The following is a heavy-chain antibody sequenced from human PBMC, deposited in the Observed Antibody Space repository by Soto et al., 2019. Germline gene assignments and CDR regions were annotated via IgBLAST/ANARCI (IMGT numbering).Heavy chain of an antibody. J-gene: IGHJ5*02. CDR3: AKGLWVEDRKWLWPRFDP. CDR2: ISYDGSNK. D-gene: IGHD3-22*01. V-gene: IGHV3-30*18. Sequence: QVQLVESGGGVVQPGRSLRLSCAASGFTFSSYGMHWVRQAPGKGLEWVAVISYDGSNKYYADSVKGRFTISGDNSKNTLYLQMNSLRAEDTAVYYCAKGLWVEDRKWLWPRFDPWGQGTLVTVSS. CDR1: GFTFSSYG.